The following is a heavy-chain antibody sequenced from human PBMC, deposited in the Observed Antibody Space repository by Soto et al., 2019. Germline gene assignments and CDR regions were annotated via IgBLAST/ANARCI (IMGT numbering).Heavy chain of an antibody. Sequence: EAHLVGSGGGLVQPGGSLRLSCAASGFAVSANYLSWVRQAPGKGLEWVSLIYSGGDTDYADSVRGRVTISRDNPKNTLYLQMNSLEAEDTAVKYCATRMTTAPYWGQGALVNVSS. CDR2: IYSGGDT. CDR3: ATRMTTAPY. V-gene: IGHV3-66*01. D-gene: IGHD4-17*01. J-gene: IGHJ4*02. CDR1: GFAVSANY.